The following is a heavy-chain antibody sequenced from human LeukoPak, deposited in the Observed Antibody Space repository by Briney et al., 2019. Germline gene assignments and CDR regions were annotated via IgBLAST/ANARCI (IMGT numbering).Heavy chain of an antibody. CDR2: ISSSGSTI. J-gene: IGHJ6*02. D-gene: IGHD5-18*01. CDR1: GFTFSSYE. V-gene: IGHV3-48*03. CDR3: ARVSYEYYYGMDV. Sequence: GGSLRLSCAASGFTFSSYEMNWVRQAPGKGLEWVSYISSSGSTIYYADSVKGRFTISRDNAKNSLYLQMNSLRAEDTAVYYCARVSYEYYYGMDVWGQGTTVTVSS.